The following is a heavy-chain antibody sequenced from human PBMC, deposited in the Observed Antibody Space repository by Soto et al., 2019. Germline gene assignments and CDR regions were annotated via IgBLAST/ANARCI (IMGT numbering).Heavy chain of an antibody. CDR3: HGYGY. D-gene: IGHD5-12*01. Sequence: EVQLVESGGGLIQPGGSLRLSCVVSGFTVSSSNYMSWVRQAPGKGLEWVSVIYTGGTTYYADSVKGRFTIARDNSKNTLYLQMNSLRAEDTAVYYCHGYGYWGQGTLVTVSS. V-gene: IGHV3-53*01. CDR2: IYTGGTT. J-gene: IGHJ4*02. CDR1: GFTVSSSNY.